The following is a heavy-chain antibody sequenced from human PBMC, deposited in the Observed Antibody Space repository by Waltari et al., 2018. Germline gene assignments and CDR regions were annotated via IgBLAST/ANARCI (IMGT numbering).Heavy chain of an antibody. D-gene: IGHD2-2*01. CDR3: ARDVDRCSSPGCWNFDY. CDR2: INAKTEST. Sequence: QVQLVQSGAEVKKPGASVKVSCKASGYTFTGDFIHWVRQAPGQGLEWMGWINAKTESTNYAQKLQRRVSMTRDTSISTAYMELRSLGSDDTAVYYCARDVDRCSSPGCWNFDYWGQGTLVTVTS. J-gene: IGHJ4*02. V-gene: IGHV1-2*02. CDR1: GYTFTGDF.